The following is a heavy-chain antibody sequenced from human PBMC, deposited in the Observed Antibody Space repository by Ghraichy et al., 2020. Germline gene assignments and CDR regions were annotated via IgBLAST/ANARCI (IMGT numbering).Heavy chain of an antibody. D-gene: IGHD3-16*02. CDR1: GGSVGSGSHY. J-gene: IGHJ5*02. Sequence: SETLSLTCTVSGGSVGSGSHYWSWIRQPPGKVLEWIGYIYYSGSTNYNPSLKSRVIMSVDTPNNQFSLKLNSVTAADTAVYYCARYIWGSDRLDPWGQGTLVTVSS. CDR2: IYYSGST. CDR3: ARYIWGSDRLDP. V-gene: IGHV4-61*01.